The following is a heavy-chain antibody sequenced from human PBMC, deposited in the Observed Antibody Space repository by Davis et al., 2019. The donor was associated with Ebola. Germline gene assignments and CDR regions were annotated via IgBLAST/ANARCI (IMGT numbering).Heavy chain of an antibody. CDR2: IKQDGSEK. D-gene: IGHD4-23*01. CDR1: GFTFSSYW. CDR3: TSAYGGNSEDY. J-gene: IGHJ4*02. Sequence: PGGSLRLSCAASGFTFSSYWMSWVRQAPGKGLEWVANIKQDGSEKYYVDSVKGRFTISRDNAKNSLYLQMNSLKTEDTAVYYCTSAYGGNSEDYWGQGTLVTVSS. V-gene: IGHV3-7*03.